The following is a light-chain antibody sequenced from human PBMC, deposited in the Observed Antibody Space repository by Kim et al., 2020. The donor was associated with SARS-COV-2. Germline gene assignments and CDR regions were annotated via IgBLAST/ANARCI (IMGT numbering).Light chain of an antibody. CDR3: QQFYTTPLT. CDR2: WAS. J-gene: IGKJ4*01. V-gene: IGKV4-1*01. Sequence: ATINCKSSQTILYTSNNDNNLAWYQHKPGQPPKLLIYWASTRESGVPDRFSGSGSGTDFTLTISSLQAEDVAVYYCQQFYTTPLTFGGGTKVDIK. CDR1: QTILYTSNNDNN.